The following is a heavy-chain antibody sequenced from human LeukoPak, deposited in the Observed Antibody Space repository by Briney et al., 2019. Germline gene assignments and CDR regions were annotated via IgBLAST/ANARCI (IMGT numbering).Heavy chain of an antibody. J-gene: IGHJ4*02. V-gene: IGHV5-10-1*01. Sequence: GESLKISCRGSGYIFTTYWITWVRQMPGKGLEWMGKIDPSDSYTNYSPSFQGHVTISADKSIITAYLQWSSLKASDTAMYYCARSRGSSWYDYWGQGTLVAVSS. D-gene: IGHD6-13*01. CDR2: IDPSDSYT. CDR3: ARSRGSSWYDY. CDR1: GYIFTTYW.